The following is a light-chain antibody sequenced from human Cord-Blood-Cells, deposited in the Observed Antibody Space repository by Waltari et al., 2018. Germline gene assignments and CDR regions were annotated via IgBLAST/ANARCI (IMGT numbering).Light chain of an antibody. CDR2: DAS. Sequence: EIVLTQSPATLSLSPGDRATLSCRASQSVSSYLSWYQQKPGHAPRLLIYDASNRATGIPARFSVSGSGTDFTLTISSLDPEDFAVYYCQQRSNWWTFGQGTKVEIK. CDR3: QQRSNWWT. V-gene: IGKV3-11*01. CDR1: QSVSSY. J-gene: IGKJ1*01.